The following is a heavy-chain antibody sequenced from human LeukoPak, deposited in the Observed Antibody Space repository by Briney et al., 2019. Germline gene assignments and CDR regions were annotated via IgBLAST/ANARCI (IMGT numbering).Heavy chain of an antibody. D-gene: IGHD6-13*01. J-gene: IGHJ4*02. CDR1: GFTFSTNW. V-gene: IGHV3-74*03. CDR2: INSDGSNT. Sequence: GESLILSCAASGFTFSTNWMHWVRQAPGKGLVWVSRINSDGSNTKYADSVKGRFTISRDNAKNTLYLQMNSLRAEDTAVYYCTRDHSSSLDYWGQGTLVTVSS. CDR3: TRDHSSSLDY.